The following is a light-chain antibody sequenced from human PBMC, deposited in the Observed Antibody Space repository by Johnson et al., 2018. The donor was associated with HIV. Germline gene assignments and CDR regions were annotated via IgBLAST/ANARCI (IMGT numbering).Light chain of an antibody. Sequence: QPVLTQPPSVSAAPGQKVTISCSGSSSNIGRNYVSWYQQLPGTAPKLLIFDNNKRPSGIPDRFSASKSGTSATLGITGLQTGDEADYYCGTWDSSLSAYVFGTGTNVTVL. CDR3: GTWDSSLSAYV. CDR2: DNN. J-gene: IGLJ1*01. V-gene: IGLV1-51*01. CDR1: SSNIGRNY.